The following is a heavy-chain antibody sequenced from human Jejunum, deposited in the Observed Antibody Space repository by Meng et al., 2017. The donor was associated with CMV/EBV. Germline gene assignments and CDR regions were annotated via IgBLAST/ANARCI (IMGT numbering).Heavy chain of an antibody. D-gene: IGHD6-13*01. J-gene: IGHJ4*02. CDR1: GGSISSSNW. CDR3: ARIRDSSSWYWGY. Sequence: AVSGGSISSSNWWSWVRQPPGKGLEWIGEIYHSGSTNYNPSLKSRVTISVDKSKNQFSLKLSSVTAADTAVYYCARIRDSSSWYWGYWGQGTLVTVSS. CDR2: IYHSGST. V-gene: IGHV4-4*02.